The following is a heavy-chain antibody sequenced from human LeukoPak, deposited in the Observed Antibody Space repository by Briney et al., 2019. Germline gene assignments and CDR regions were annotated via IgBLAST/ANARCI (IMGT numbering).Heavy chain of an antibody. CDR2: IYYSGST. V-gene: IGHV4-61*08. J-gene: IGHJ4*02. Sequence: SETLSLTCTVSGDSISSGDSYWSWIRQPPGKGLEWIGYIYYSGSTNYNPSLKSRVTISVDTSKNQFSLKLSSVTAADTAVYYCARDPTRSGLDYWGQGTLVTVSS. CDR1: GDSISSGDSY. CDR3: ARDPTRSGLDY. D-gene: IGHD4-11*01.